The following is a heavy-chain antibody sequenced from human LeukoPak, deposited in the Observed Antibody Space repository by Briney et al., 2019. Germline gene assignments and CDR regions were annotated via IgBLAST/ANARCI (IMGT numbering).Heavy chain of an antibody. V-gene: IGHV3-30*02. J-gene: IGHJ4*02. D-gene: IGHD4-17*01. Sequence: GGSLRLSCAASGFTFNNYVMRWVRQAPGKGLEWVAFVRSDGSHKYYADSVKGRFTISRDNSKNTLYLQMNSLRAEDTAVYYCARPPDYGDYSPFDYWGQGTLVTVSS. CDR2: VRSDGSHK. CDR3: ARPPDYGDYSPFDY. CDR1: GFTFNNYV.